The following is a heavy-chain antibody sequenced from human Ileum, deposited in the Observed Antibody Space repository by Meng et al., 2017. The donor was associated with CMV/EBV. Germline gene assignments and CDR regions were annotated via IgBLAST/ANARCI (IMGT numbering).Heavy chain of an antibody. CDR2: IKQDGSEK. D-gene: IGHD2/OR15-2a*01. Sequence: GESLKISCAASGFTFSRYWMSWVRQAPGKGLEWVANIKQDGSEKNYVDSVKGRFTISRDNSNNSVYLQMSSLRAEDTSVYYCARWGGEKSTSGFDYWGQGTLVTVSS. J-gene: IGHJ4*02. V-gene: IGHV3-7*01. CDR3: ARWGGEKSTSGFDY. CDR1: GFTFSRYW.